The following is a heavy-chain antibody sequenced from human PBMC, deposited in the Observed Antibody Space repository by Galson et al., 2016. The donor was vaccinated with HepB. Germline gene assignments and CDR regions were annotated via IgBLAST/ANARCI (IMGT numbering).Heavy chain of an antibody. J-gene: IGHJ6*02. Sequence: SLRLSCAASGFTFSSYAMNWVRQAPGKGLEWVSAICGNSGCTYYADSVKGRFAISRDNSKNTQYLNMKSLRVEDTAVYYCAKRLLTGYYYYYGMDVWGQGTTVTVSS. D-gene: IGHD3-9*01. CDR1: GFTFSSYA. CDR2: ICGNSGCT. V-gene: IGHV3-23*01. CDR3: AKRLLTGYYYYYGMDV.